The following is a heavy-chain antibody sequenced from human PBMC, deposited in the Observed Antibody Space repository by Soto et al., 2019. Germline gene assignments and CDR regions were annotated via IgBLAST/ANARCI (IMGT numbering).Heavy chain of an antibody. V-gene: IGHV1-18*01. D-gene: IGHD3-10*01. CDR1: GYTFTSYG. J-gene: IGHJ4*02. CDR2: ISAHNGNT. Sequence: QVHLVQSGAEVKKPGASVKVSCKASGYTFTSYGITWVRQAPGQGLEWMGWISAHNGNTDYAQKLQGRVIVTRDTATSTAYMELMSLISDDRAVYYCARGRYGDYWGQGALVTVSS. CDR3: ARGRYGDY.